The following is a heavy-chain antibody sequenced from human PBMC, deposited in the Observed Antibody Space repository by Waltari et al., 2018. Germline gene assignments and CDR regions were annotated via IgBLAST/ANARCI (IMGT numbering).Heavy chain of an antibody. D-gene: IGHD6-19*01. J-gene: IGHJ6*03. CDR2: INHNASP. Sequence: QVQLLQWGAGLLKPSETLSLPFAVYGGAFGGYYWSWLRQLPGKGLEWLGEINHNASPDYNPSLKSRATISIETSKNQFSLKLDSVTAADTGVYYCARGWLQVAPPYYYYMDVWDRGTAVTVSS. CDR1: GGAFGGYY. V-gene: IGHV4-34*01. CDR3: ARGWLQVAPPYYYYMDV.